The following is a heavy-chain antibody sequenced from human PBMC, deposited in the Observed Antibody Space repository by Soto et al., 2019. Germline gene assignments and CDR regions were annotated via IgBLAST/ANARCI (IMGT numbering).Heavy chain of an antibody. CDR1: GYTFTSYA. J-gene: IGHJ6*02. CDR3: ASYYYGSGSYYNYGMDV. CDR2: INAGNGNT. V-gene: IGHV1-3*01. D-gene: IGHD3-10*01. Sequence: ASVKVSCKASGYTFTSYAMHWVLQAPGQRLEWMGWINAGNGNTKYSQKFQGRVTITRDTSASTAYMELSSLRSEDTAVYYCASYYYGSGSYYNYGMDVWGQGTTVTVSS.